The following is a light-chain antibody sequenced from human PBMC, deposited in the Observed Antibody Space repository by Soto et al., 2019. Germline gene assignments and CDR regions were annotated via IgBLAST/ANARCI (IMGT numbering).Light chain of an antibody. Sequence: EMVMTQSPATLSVSPGDRATLSCRASQSVSSNLAWYQQKPGQTPRLLIYGASTRATGVPASFSGSGSGTDFTRTISSLQSEDFAVYYCQQYNNWPRTFGQGTKVDIK. J-gene: IGKJ1*01. CDR1: QSVSSN. V-gene: IGKV3-15*01. CDR3: QQYNNWPRT. CDR2: GAS.